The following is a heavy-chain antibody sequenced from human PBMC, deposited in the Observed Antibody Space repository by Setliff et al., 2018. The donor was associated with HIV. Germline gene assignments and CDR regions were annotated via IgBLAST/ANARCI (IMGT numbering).Heavy chain of an antibody. V-gene: IGHV4-4*07. CDR2: IFRSGTT. Sequence: SEILSLTCTLSGGSFGDYHWSWIRQPAGRGLEWIGRIFRSGTTDYKFSLKSRVTISIGTSRNQFSLRLTSVTAEDTAVYYCARDRHYSGLWSYGPWGPGTLVTVS. CDR3: ARDRHYSGLWSYGP. CDR1: GGSFGDYH. J-gene: IGHJ5*02. D-gene: IGHD3-10*01.